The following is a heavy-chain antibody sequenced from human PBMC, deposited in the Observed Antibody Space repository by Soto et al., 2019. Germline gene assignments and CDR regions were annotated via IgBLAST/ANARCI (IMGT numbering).Heavy chain of an antibody. V-gene: IGHV1-8*01. Sequence: ASVKVSCKASGYTFTSYDINWVRQATGQGREWMGWMNPNSGNTGYAQKFQGRVTMTRNTSISTAYMELSSLRSEDTAVYYCARTPLYGSGTRRAFDIWGQGTMVTVSS. CDR3: ARTPLYGSGTRRAFDI. CDR1: GYTFTSYD. J-gene: IGHJ3*02. CDR2: MNPNSGNT. D-gene: IGHD3-10*01.